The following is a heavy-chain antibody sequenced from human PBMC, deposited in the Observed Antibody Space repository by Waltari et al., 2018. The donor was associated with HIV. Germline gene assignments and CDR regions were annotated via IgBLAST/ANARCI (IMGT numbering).Heavy chain of an antibody. CDR2: ISYDGDQ. Sequence: QVQLVESGGGVVQPGGSLRLSCAASGFAFQNFAMPWVSQAPGKGLEWVAVISYDGDQYYADSVKGRFTISRDNSKKSLFLQMSSLRPEDSAVYYCAKVAGRSGSYSHYYYGMDVWGQGTTVTVS. D-gene: IGHD1-26*01. CDR1: GFAFQNFA. CDR3: AKVAGRSGSYSHYYYGMDV. V-gene: IGHV3-30*18. J-gene: IGHJ6*02.